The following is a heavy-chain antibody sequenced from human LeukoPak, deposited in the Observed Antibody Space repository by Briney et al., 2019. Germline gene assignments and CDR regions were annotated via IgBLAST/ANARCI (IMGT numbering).Heavy chain of an antibody. V-gene: IGHV1-2*02. CDR3: ARVPRSYYYDSSGYYYGY. CDR1: GYTFTGYY. Sequence: GASVKVSCKASGYTFTGYYMHWVRQAPGQGLEWMGWINPNSGGTNYAQKFQGRVTMTRDTSISTAYMELSRLRSDDTAVYYCARVPRSYYYDSSGYYYGYWGQGTLVTVSS. D-gene: IGHD3-22*01. CDR2: INPNSGGT. J-gene: IGHJ4*02.